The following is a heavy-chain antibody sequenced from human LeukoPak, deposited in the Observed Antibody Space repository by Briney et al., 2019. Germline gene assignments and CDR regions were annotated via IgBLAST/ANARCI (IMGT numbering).Heavy chain of an antibody. D-gene: IGHD3-22*01. Sequence: ASVKVSCKASGYTFTGYYMHWVRQAPGQGLEWMGWINPNSGGTNYAQKFQGWVTMTRDTSISTAYMELSRLRSDDTAVYYCARGSAMIVDPFDYWGQGTLVTVSS. V-gene: IGHV1-2*04. CDR3: ARGSAMIVDPFDY. CDR2: INPNSGGT. J-gene: IGHJ4*02. CDR1: GYTFTGYY.